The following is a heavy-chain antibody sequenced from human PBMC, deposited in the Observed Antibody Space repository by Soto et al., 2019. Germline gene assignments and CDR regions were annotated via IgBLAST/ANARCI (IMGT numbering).Heavy chain of an antibody. CDR2: IYYSGST. D-gene: IGHD3-16*02. J-gene: IGHJ5*02. CDR3: ARELITFGGVIVKGWFDP. Sequence: QVQLQESGPGLVKPSQTLSLTCTVSGGSISRGGYYWSWIRQHPGKGLEWIGYIYYSGSTYYNPSLKSRVTISVDTSKNQFSLKGSSVTAADTAVYYCARELITFGGVIVKGWFDPWGQGTLVTVSS. V-gene: IGHV4-31*03. CDR1: GGSISRGGYY.